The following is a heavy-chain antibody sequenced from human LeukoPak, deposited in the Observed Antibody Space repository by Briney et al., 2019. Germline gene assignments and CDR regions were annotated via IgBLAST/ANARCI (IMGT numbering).Heavy chain of an antibody. CDR2: IYYSGST. CDR1: GGSLSTTSYY. J-gene: IGHJ4*02. V-gene: IGHV4-39*07. Sequence: SETLSLTCSVSGGSLSTTSYYWGWIRQPPGKGLEWIGTIYYSGSTYYNPSLKRRVTISVDTSKNQFSLKLSSVTAADTAVYYCAREDGSSGWYSDYWGQGTLVTVSS. D-gene: IGHD6-19*01. CDR3: AREDGSSGWYSDY.